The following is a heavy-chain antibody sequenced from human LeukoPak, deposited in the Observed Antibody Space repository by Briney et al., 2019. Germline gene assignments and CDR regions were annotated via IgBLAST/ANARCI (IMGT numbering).Heavy chain of an antibody. CDR2: ISYYGSDK. CDR3: AKDNGWQTQLGGYYYYYGMDV. J-gene: IGHJ6*02. Sequence: GGSLRLSCAASGFTFSSYDMYWVRQAPGKGLEWVAIISYYGSDKYYADSVKGRFTISRDNSKNTLFLQMDSLRPEDTAVYYCAKDNGWQTQLGGYYYYYGMDVWGQGTTVTVSS. V-gene: IGHV3-30*18. CDR1: GFTFSSYD. D-gene: IGHD6-6*01.